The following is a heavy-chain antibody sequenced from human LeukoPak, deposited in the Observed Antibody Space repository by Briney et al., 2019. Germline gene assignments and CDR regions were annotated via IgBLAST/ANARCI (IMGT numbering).Heavy chain of an antibody. CDR2: ISGSGGST. V-gene: IGHV3-23*01. J-gene: IGHJ4*02. CDR1: GFTFSSYS. Sequence: GGSLRLSCAASGFTFSSYSMSWVRQAPGKGLEWVSAISGSGGSTYYADSVNGRFTISRDNSKNTLYLQMNSLRAEDTAVYYCAKDQTAVTTVDYWGQGTLVTVSS. CDR3: AKDQTAVTTVDY. D-gene: IGHD4-17*01.